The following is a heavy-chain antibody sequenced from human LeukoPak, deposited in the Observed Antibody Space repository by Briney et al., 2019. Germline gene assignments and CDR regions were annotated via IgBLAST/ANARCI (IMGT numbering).Heavy chain of an antibody. CDR3: AKPYYYDSSGYYYYYYYGMDV. D-gene: IGHD3-22*01. V-gene: IGHV1-2*02. CDR1: GYTFTGYY. Sequence: GALVKVSCKASGYTFTGYYMHWVRQAPGQGLEWMGWINPNSGGTNYAQKFQGRVTMTRDTSISTAYMELSRLRSDDTAVYYCAKPYYYDSSGYYYYYYYGMDVWGQGTTVTVSS. J-gene: IGHJ6*02. CDR2: INPNSGGT.